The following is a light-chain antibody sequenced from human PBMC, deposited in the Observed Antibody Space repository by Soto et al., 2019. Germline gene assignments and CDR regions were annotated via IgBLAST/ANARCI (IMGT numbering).Light chain of an antibody. CDR2: GAS. Sequence: EIVMTQSPATLSVSPGERATLSCRASQSVSSNLACYQQKPGQAPRLLMYGASTRATGIPARFSGSGSGTEFTLTITSLQPEDFAVYYCQQYNYLITFGQGTRLEIK. CDR1: QSVSSN. CDR3: QQYNYLIT. J-gene: IGKJ5*01. V-gene: IGKV3-15*01.